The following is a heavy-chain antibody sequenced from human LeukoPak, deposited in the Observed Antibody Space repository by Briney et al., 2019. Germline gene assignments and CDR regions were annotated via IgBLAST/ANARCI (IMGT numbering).Heavy chain of an antibody. Sequence: GGSLRLSCAASGFTFDDYAMLWVRQAPGKGLEWVSGISWNSGGIGYADSVKGRFTISRDNAENSLYLQMNSLRAEDMALYYCAKVGSSGDGDGAFDIWGQGTMVTVSS. J-gene: IGHJ3*02. CDR1: GFTFDDYA. CDR2: ISWNSGGI. CDR3: AKVGSSGDGDGAFDI. V-gene: IGHV3-9*03. D-gene: IGHD7-27*01.